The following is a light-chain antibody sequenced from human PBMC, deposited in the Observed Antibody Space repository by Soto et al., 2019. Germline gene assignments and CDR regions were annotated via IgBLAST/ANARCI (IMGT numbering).Light chain of an antibody. CDR2: GAS. CDR3: LQHNSYPLT. CDR1: QGIRND. V-gene: IGKV1-17*01. J-gene: IGKJ1*01. Sequence: DIPLNQSPSSLSASLGDRVTITWRASQGIRNDLGWYQQKPGKAPKRLIYGASSLQSGVPSRFSGSGSGYGTEFNLTISSLQTEDFGTYFCLQHNSYPLTFGQGTKV.